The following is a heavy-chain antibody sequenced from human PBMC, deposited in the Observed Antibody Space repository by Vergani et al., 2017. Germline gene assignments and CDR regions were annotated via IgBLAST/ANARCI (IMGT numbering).Heavy chain of an antibody. CDR3: ARRDSGHYDASYYGLDV. Sequence: QLQLHKSGPGLVKPSETLSLTCTLSGGPISSSSHFWGWLRQTPGKGLEWIGSIYYTGSAYYNPSLKSRVSISVDASKNQFSLKLSSVTAADSAVYYCARRDSGHYDASYYGLDVWGGGTTVTVSS. D-gene: IGHD3-16*01. CDR2: IYYTGSA. J-gene: IGHJ6*04. CDR1: GGPISSSSHF. V-gene: IGHV4-39*01.